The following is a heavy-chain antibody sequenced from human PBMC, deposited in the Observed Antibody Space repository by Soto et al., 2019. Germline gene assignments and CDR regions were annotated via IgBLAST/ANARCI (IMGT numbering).Heavy chain of an antibody. J-gene: IGHJ6*02. CDR3: AKDQGRYYYYGMDV. CDR2: IWYDGSNK. Sequence: PGGSLRLSCEASGFTFSSYGMHWVRQAPGKGLEWVAVIWYDGSNKYYADSVKGRFTISRDNSKNTLYLQMNSLRAEDTAVYYCAKDQGRYYYYGMDVWGQGTTVTVSS. V-gene: IGHV3-30*02. CDR1: GFTFSSYG.